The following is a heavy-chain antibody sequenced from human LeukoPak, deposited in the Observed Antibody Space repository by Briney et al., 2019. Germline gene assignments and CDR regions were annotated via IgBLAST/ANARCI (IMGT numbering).Heavy chain of an antibody. V-gene: IGHV3-33*01. D-gene: IGHD2-2*01. CDR1: GFTFSTYG. J-gene: IGHJ4*02. CDR3: ARDQGCSSTNCYSLFFHY. CDR2: IWYDGSNK. Sequence: GRSLRLSCAASGFTFSTYGMHWVRQAPGKGLEWVALIWYDGSNKYYADSVKGRFTISRDNSKNTLYLQMNSLRAEDTAVYYCARDQGCSSTNCYSLFFHYWGQGTLVTVSS.